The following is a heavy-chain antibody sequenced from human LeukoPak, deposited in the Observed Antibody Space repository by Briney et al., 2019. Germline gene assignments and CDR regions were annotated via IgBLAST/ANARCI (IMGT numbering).Heavy chain of an antibody. Sequence: GGSLRLSCTASGFTFSSSWMHWVRQDPGMGLVWVSRINSDGSSITYADSVKGRFTISRDNSKNTLYLQMNSLRAEDTAIYYCATVQFQLPPARWPSIYWGQGTLVTVSS. CDR3: ATVQFQLPPARWPSIY. D-gene: IGHD5-24*01. CDR2: INSDGSSI. V-gene: IGHV3-74*01. J-gene: IGHJ4*02. CDR1: GFTFSSSW.